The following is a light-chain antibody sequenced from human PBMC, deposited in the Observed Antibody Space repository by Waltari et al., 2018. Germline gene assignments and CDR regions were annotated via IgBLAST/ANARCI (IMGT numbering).Light chain of an antibody. J-gene: IGKJ1*01. CDR3: QHYVSLPAT. CDR2: HSS. V-gene: IGKV3-20*01. Sequence: EIVLTQSPDTLSFSPGERPTLSCRASKSISKSLAWYQQKPGQAPRLLIYHSSSRSTGIPDRFSGSGSGTDFSLTINRLEPEDFAVYYCQHYVSLPATFGQGTKLEIK. CDR1: KSISKS.